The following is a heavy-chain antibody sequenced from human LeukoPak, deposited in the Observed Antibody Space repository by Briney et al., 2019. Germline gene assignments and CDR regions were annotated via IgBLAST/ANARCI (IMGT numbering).Heavy chain of an antibody. CDR1: GGSISSYY. D-gene: IGHD2-2*01. V-gene: IGHV4-59*08. J-gene: IGHJ4*02. CDR2: IYYSGST. CDR3: ARVSVVPAAPQFDY. Sequence: SETLSLTCTVSGGSISSYYWSWIRQPPGKGLEWIGYIYYSGSTYYNPSLKSRVTISVDTSKNQFSLKLSSVTAADTAVYYCARVSVVPAAPQFDYWGQGTLVTVSS.